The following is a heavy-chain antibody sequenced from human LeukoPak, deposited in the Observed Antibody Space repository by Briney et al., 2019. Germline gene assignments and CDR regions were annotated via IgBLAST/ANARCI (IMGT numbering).Heavy chain of an antibody. Sequence: GGSLRLSCAASGFTFSSYAMHWVRQAPGKGLEYVSAISSNGGSTYYANSVKGRFTISRDNSKNTLYLQMGSLRAEDMAVYYCASGSFYFDYWGQGTLVTVSS. CDR1: GFTFSSYA. J-gene: IGHJ4*02. D-gene: IGHD3-10*01. CDR3: ASGSFYFDY. V-gene: IGHV3-64*01. CDR2: ISSNGGST.